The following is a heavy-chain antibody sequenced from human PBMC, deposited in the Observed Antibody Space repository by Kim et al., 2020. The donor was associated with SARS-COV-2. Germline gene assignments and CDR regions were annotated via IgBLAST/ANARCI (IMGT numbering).Heavy chain of an antibody. D-gene: IGHD6-6*01. V-gene: IGHV3-74*01. J-gene: IGHJ4*02. CDR3: GREEYTSSSPDY. Sequence: GGSLRLSCAASGFTFSSYWMHWVRQAPGKGLVWVSRINTAATTTYYADSVKGRFTTSRDNAKSTLYLQMTSLRAGDTAVYYCGREEYTSSSPDYWGQGTLVTVSS. CDR1: GFTFSSYW. CDR2: INTAATTT.